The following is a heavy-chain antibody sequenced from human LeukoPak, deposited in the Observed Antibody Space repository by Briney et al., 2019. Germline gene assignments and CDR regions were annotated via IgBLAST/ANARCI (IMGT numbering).Heavy chain of an antibody. CDR2: INKDGSEK. V-gene: IGHV3-7*01. CDR1: GFTFSSYW. J-gene: IGHJ1*01. D-gene: IGHD2-8*02. CDR3: ARELVVGPAEYFQN. Sequence: PGGSLRLSCAASGFTFSSYWMSWVRQTPGKGLEWVANINKDGSEKYYMDSVRGRFTISRDNAKNSLSLQMNSLRVEDTAVYYCARELVVGPAEYFQNWGQGTLVTVSS.